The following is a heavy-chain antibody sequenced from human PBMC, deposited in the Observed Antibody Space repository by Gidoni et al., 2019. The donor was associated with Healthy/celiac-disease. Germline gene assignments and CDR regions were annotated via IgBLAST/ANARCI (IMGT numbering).Heavy chain of an antibody. CDR2: IYYSGST. Sequence: QVQLQESGPGLVTPSEPLSLTCTVSGGSISSYYWIWIRQPPGKGLEWIGYIYYSGSTNYNPSLKSRVTISVDTSKNQFSLKLSSVTAADTAVYYCATSIAARRGPLGYWGQGTLVTVSS. CDR3: ATSIAARRGPLGY. CDR1: GGSISSYY. V-gene: IGHV4-59*01. D-gene: IGHD6-6*01. J-gene: IGHJ4*02.